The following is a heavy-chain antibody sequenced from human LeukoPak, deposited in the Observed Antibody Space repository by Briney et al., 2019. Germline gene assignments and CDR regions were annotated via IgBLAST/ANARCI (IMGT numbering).Heavy chain of an antibody. J-gene: IGHJ5*02. D-gene: IGHD6-19*01. Sequence: GRSLRLSCAASGFTFSSYAMHWVRQAPGKGLEWVANIKQDGSEKYYVDSVKGRFTISRDNAKNSLYLQMNSLRAEDTAVYYCAREAGSGWYGGNWFDPWGQGTLVTVSS. CDR2: IKQDGSEK. CDR3: AREAGSGWYGGNWFDP. CDR1: GFTFSSYA. V-gene: IGHV3-7*01.